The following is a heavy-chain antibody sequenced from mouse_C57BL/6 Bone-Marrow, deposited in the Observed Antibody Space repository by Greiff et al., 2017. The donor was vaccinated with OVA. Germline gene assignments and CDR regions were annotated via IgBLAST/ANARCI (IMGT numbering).Heavy chain of an antibody. J-gene: IGHJ4*01. CDR2: IRSKSNNYAT. Sequence: EVQLQESGGGLVQPKGSLKLSCEASGFSFNTYAMNWVRQAPGKGLEWVARIRSKSNNYATYYADSVKDRFTISRDDSESMLYLQMNNLKTEDTAMYYCLRLRRVYAMDYWGQGTSVTVSS. CDR3: LRLRRVYAMDY. V-gene: IGHV10-1*01. D-gene: IGHD2-12*01. CDR1: GFSFNTYA.